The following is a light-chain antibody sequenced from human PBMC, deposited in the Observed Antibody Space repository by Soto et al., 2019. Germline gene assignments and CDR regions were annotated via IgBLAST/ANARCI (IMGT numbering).Light chain of an antibody. J-gene: IGKJ2*01. CDR2: DAS. CDR3: QQYERPPFA. CDR1: QRVSNSY. V-gene: IGKV3-20*01. Sequence: ESVLTQSPGTLSLSPGDRATLSCRASQRVSNSYLAWYQHKPGQAPRLLIYDASTRAADVQARVTGGGSGTDFTLANNELEPEDFALYIFQQYERPPFAFGQGTRLEI.